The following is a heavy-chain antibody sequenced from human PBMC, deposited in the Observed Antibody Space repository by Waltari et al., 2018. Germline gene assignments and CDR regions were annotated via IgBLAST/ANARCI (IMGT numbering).Heavy chain of an antibody. D-gene: IGHD3-10*01. V-gene: IGHV3-9*01. CDR1: GFTFDDFA. J-gene: IGHJ4*02. CDR3: AKDMRLRGILITSVDV. CDR2: ISLNGGTI. Sequence: EVQLVESGGGLVQPGGSLRLSCAASGFTFDDFAMHWVRRVAGRGLEWVSGISLNGGTIAYADSVKGRFTISRDNTKSSLHLQMHSLRTEDTAVYYCAKDMRLRGILITSVDVWGQGIPVTVSS.